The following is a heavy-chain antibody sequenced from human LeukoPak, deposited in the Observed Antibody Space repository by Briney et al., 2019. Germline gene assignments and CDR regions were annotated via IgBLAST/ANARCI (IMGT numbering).Heavy chain of an antibody. D-gene: IGHD4-17*01. CDR3: ATLYGDSLDY. CDR2: IYYSGST. CDR1: GGSISSYY. Sequence: SETLSLTCTVSGGSISSYYWSWIRQPPGKGLEWIGYIYYSGSTNYNPSLKSRVTISVDTSKNQFSLKLSSVTAADTAVYYCATLYGDSLDYWGQGTLVTVSS. J-gene: IGHJ4*02. V-gene: IGHV4-59*08.